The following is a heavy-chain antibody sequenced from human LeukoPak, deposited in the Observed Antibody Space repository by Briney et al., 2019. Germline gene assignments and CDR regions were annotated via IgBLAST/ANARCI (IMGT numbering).Heavy chain of an antibody. D-gene: IGHD3-22*01. CDR2: VNTYSGNT. CDR1: GYTFTSYG. Sequence: ASVKVSCKASGYTFTSYGMSWVRQAPGQGLEWLGWVNTYSGNTNYAQKIQGRVTMTRGTSTSTAYMELRSLRSDDTAVYYCARVESTYYYDSSGYSVLWGQGTLVTVSS. CDR3: ARVESTYYYDSSGYSVL. J-gene: IGHJ4*02. V-gene: IGHV1-18*01.